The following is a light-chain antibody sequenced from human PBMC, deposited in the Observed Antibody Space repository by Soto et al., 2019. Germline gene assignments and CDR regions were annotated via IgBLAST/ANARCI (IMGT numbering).Light chain of an antibody. V-gene: IGKV3-11*01. CDR3: QQANSFPIT. J-gene: IGKJ5*01. CDR2: DAS. CDR1: QSVSSY. Sequence: ELGWTQSPDTLSLSTGQRPHLTWRASQSVSSYLAWYQQKPGQAPRLRIYDASNRATGIPARFSGSGSGTDFTLTISSLQPEEFATYFCQQANSFPITFGQGTRLEIK.